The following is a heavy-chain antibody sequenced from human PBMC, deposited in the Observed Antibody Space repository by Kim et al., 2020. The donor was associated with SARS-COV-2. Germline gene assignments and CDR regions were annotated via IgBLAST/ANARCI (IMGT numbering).Heavy chain of an antibody. CDR3: AKDRANTMIPREVDY. Sequence: GGSLRLSCAASGFTFSSYAMSCVRQAPGKGLEWVSAISGSGGSTYYADSVKGRFTISRDNSKNTLYLQMNSLRAEDTAVYYCAKDRANTMIPREVDYWGQGTLVTVSS. D-gene: IGHD3-22*01. CDR2: ISGSGGST. CDR1: GFTFSSYA. V-gene: IGHV3-23*01. J-gene: IGHJ4*02.